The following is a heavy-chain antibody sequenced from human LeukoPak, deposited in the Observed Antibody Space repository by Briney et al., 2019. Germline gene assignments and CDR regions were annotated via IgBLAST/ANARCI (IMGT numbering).Heavy chain of an antibody. CDR2: IYPGDSDT. Sequence: GESLKISCKGSGYSFTSYWIGWVRQMPGKGLEWMGIIYPGDSDTRYGPSFQGQVTISADKSISTAYLQWSSLKASDTAMYYCARQGKSYYDSSGYSDYWGQGTLVTVSS. V-gene: IGHV5-51*01. CDR1: GYSFTSYW. D-gene: IGHD3-22*01. CDR3: ARQGKSYYDSSGYSDY. J-gene: IGHJ4*02.